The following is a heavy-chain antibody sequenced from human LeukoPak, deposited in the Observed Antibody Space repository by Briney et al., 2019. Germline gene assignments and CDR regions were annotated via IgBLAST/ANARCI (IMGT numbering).Heavy chain of an antibody. V-gene: IGHV3-11*01. J-gene: IGHJ5*02. CDR2: ISRSGSTK. Sequence: GGSLRLSCAASGFTFSDYNMRWIRQAPGKGLEWVSSISRSGSTKYYADSVKGRFTISRDNAKNSLFLQMNSLRAEDTAVYYCARPVTSYGVLGWFDPWGQGTLVTVSS. CDR1: GFTFSDYN. D-gene: IGHD5-18*01. CDR3: ARPVTSYGVLGWFDP.